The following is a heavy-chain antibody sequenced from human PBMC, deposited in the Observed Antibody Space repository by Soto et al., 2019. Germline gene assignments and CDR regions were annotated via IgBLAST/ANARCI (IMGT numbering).Heavy chain of an antibody. J-gene: IGHJ4*02. CDR2: ISGSGDRT. CDR3: VKDDGGNPSTEPH. CDR1: GITIRNYP. V-gene: IGHV3-23*01. D-gene: IGHD2-15*01. Sequence: EVQLQESGGGLVQPGGSLRLSCAASGITIRNYPMSWVRQAPGKGLDWVSGISGSGDRTYYSDSAKGRFTISKDFSKKSLSLQLDSLRVEDPAVYFCVKDDGGNPSTEPHWGQGTLVTVSS.